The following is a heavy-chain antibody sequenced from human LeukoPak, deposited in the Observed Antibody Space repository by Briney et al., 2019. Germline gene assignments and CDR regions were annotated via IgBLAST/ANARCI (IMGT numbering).Heavy chain of an antibody. CDR2: IRSKAKSYAT. J-gene: IGHJ3*02. Sequence: RGSPSPSRAASGFPCSDSAVHWVCQASGKGLEWVGRIRSKAKSYATAYAASVKGRFTISRDDSETTAYLQMNSLKTEDTAVYYCTHYYDGSGYSGASDRWGQASSVTVSS. CDR3: THYYDGSGYSGASDR. V-gene: IGHV3-73*01. D-gene: IGHD3-22*01. CDR1: GFPCSDSA.